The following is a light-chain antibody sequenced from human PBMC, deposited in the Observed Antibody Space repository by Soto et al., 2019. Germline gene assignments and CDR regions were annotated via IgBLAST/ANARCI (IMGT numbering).Light chain of an antibody. CDR3: QQYNSYLWT. V-gene: IGKV1-5*01. Sequence: GDRVTITCRASQGISSYLAWYQQKPGKAPNLLIYDASTLESGVPSRFSGSGSGTEFTLTINNLQPDDFATYYCQQYNSYLWTFGQGTKVDIK. J-gene: IGKJ1*01. CDR2: DAS. CDR1: QGISSY.